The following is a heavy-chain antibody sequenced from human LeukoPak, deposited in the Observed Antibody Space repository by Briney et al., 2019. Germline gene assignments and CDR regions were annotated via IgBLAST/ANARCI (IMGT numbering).Heavy chain of an antibody. CDR3: ARGRYCSSTSCHYFDY. J-gene: IGHJ4*02. D-gene: IGHD2-2*01. CDR1: GYTFTSYD. CDR2: MNPNSGNT. Sequence: ASVKVSCKASGYTFTSYDINWVRQATGQGLEWMGWMNPNSGNTGYAQKFQGRVTMTRNTSISTAYMELSSLRAEDTAVYYCARGRYCSSTSCHYFDYWGQGTLVTVSS. V-gene: IGHV1-8*01.